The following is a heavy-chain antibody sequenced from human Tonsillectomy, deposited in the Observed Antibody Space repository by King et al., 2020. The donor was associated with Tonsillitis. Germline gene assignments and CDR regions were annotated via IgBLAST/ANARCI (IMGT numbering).Heavy chain of an antibody. V-gene: IGHV3-13*04. D-gene: IGHD2-2*01. Sequence: VQLVQSGGGLVQPGGSLRLSCAASGFTFSSYDMHWVRQITGEGLEWVSAIGTTGDTYYPGSVKGRFTISRENAKNSLYLQMNSPRAGDTAVYYCARGAHIVVVPAAIRGDAFDIWGQGTLVTVSS. CDR1: GFTFSSYD. CDR3: ARGAHIVVVPAAIRGDAFDI. CDR2: IGTTGDT. J-gene: IGHJ3*02.